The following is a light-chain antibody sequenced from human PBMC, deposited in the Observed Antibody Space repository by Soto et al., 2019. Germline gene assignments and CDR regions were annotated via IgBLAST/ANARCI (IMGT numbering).Light chain of an antibody. V-gene: IGKV1-5*03. CDR2: KAS. CDR1: QSMSDW. CDR3: QQYNSYSWT. Sequence: DIQMTQSPSTLSASVGDRVTITCRASQSMSDWLAWYQQKPGKAPKLLIYKASSLESGVPSRFSGSGSGTGFTLTISSLQPDDSGTYYCQQYNSYSWTFGQGTKVDIK. J-gene: IGKJ1*01.